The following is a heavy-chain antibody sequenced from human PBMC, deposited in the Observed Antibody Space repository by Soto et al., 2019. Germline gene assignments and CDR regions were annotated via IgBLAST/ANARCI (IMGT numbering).Heavy chain of an antibody. J-gene: IGHJ5*02. Sequence: SETLSLTCTVSGGSISSGGYYWSWIRQHPGKGLEWIGYIYYSGSTYYNPSLKSRVTISVDTSKNQFSLKLSSVTAADTAVYYCARAEHGDYLIDPWGQGTLVTVSS. V-gene: IGHV4-31*03. CDR2: IYYSGST. CDR1: GGSISSGGYY. D-gene: IGHD4-17*01. CDR3: ARAEHGDYLIDP.